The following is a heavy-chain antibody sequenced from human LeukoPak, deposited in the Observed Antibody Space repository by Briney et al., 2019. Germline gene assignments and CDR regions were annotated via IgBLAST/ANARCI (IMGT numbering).Heavy chain of an antibody. J-gene: IGHJ3*02. D-gene: IGHD3-22*01. CDR1: GGTFSSYA. CDR3: ARDKLGRYYYDSSGYYAKGNAFDI. Sequence: SVKVSCKASGGTFSSYAISWVRQAPGQGLEWMGRIIPILGIANYAQKFQGRVTITADKSTSTAYMELSSLRSEDTAVYYCARDKLGRYYYDSSGYYAKGNAFDIWGQGTMVTVSS. CDR2: IIPILGIA. V-gene: IGHV1-69*04.